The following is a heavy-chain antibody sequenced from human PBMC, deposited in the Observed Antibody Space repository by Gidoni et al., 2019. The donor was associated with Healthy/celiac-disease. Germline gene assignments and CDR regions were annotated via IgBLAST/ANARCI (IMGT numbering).Heavy chain of an antibody. V-gene: IGHV4-34*01. CDR3: ATLGDYDYVWGSFPPLHYYFDY. D-gene: IGHD3-16*01. CDR1: GGSFSGYY. Sequence: QVQLQQWGAGLLKPSETLSLTCAVYGGSFSGYYWSWIRQPPGKGLEWIGEINHSGSTNYNPSLKSRVTISVDTSKNQFSLKLSSVTAADTAVYYCATLGDYDYVWGSFPPLHYYFDYWGQGTLVTVSS. J-gene: IGHJ4*02. CDR2: INHSGST.